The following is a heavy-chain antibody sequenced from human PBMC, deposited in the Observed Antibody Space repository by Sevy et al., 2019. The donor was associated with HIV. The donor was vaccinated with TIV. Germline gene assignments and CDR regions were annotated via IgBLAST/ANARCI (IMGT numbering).Heavy chain of an antibody. J-gene: IGHJ6*02. Sequence: GGSLRLSCAASGFTFSSYAMHWVRQAPGKGLEWVAVISYDGSNKYYADSVKGRFTISRDNSKNTLCLQMNSLRAEDTAVYYCAREYSSSWYYYYYGMDVWGQGTTVTVSS. CDR3: AREYSSSWYYYYYGMDV. CDR1: GFTFSSYA. D-gene: IGHD6-13*01. V-gene: IGHV3-30*04. CDR2: ISYDGSNK.